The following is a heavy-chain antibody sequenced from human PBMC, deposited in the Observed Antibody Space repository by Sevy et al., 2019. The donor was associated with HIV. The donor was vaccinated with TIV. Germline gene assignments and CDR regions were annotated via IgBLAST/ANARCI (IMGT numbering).Heavy chain of an antibody. Sequence: GGSPRLSCAASGFTFSSYTMFWIRQAPGKGLEWMASISYDGNNKYYADSVKGRFTISRDNSKNTLYVQMNSLRPEDTAVYYCASSMIRGVGDYWGQGTLVTVSS. J-gene: IGHJ4*02. CDR2: ISYDGNNK. D-gene: IGHD3-10*01. CDR3: ASSMIRGVGDY. V-gene: IGHV3-30-3*01. CDR1: GFTFSSYT.